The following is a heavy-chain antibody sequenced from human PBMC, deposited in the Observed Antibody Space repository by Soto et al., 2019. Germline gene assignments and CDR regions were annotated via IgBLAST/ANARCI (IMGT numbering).Heavy chain of an antibody. D-gene: IGHD1-26*01. Sequence: PGGSLRLSCAASGFHFSSYAMNWVRQAPGKGLEWVSYIIGSGTSVYYANSVKGRFTISRDNAKNSLYLQMNSVRAEDTAVYYCATFQRWEILLWGQGTLVTVSS. J-gene: IGHJ4*02. CDR2: IIGSGTSV. CDR3: ATFQRWEILL. CDR1: GFHFSSYA. V-gene: IGHV3-48*03.